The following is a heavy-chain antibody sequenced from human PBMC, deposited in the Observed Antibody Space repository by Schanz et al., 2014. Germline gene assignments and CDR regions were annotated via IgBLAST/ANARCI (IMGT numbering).Heavy chain of an antibody. J-gene: IGHJ6*03. CDR1: GISFSRFR. D-gene: IGHD3-3*01. CDR2: IDGDGSRT. CDR3: AREFYDVWGGHYYYYMDL. V-gene: IGHV3-74*01. Sequence: VQLVESGGGLVQPGGSLRLSCAASGISFSRFRMYWVRQAPGKGLVSVSGIDGDGSRTSYAESVEGRFTISRDNAKNTLYLQMNSLTDEDTAVYYCAREFYDVWGGHYYYYMDLWGKGTTVAVSS.